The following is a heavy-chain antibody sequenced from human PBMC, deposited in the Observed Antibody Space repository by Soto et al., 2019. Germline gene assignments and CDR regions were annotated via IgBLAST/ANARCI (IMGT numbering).Heavy chain of an antibody. CDR2: VNPSGGHT. CDR1: GDTFTEYY. V-gene: IGHV1-46*01. J-gene: IGHJ4*02. Sequence: QVQLMQSGAEVKKPGASVKVSCKASGDTFTEYYIHWVRQAPGQGLEWLGTVNPSGGHTTYAQHFLGRVTMTRDTATSTLYMELTRLTSEDTAVYYCARGGHVVVVTAALDYWGQRTLVTVTS. D-gene: IGHD2-21*02. CDR3: ARGGHVVVVTAALDY.